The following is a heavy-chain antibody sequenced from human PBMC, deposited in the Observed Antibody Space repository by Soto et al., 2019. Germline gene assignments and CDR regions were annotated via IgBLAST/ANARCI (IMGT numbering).Heavy chain of an antibody. CDR1: GFTFRSYW. J-gene: IGHJ4*02. V-gene: IGHV3-7*01. Sequence: GGSLRLSCAASGFTFRSYWMSWVRQAPGKGLEWVANIKEDGSEKYYVDSVKGRFTISRDNAKNSLYLQMNTLRAEDTAVYYCASWLNYNLFDYWGQGTLVTVSS. CDR3: ASWLNYNLFDY. CDR2: IKEDGSEK. D-gene: IGHD4-4*01.